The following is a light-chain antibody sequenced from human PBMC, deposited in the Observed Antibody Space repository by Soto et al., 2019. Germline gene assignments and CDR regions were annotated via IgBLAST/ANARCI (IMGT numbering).Light chain of an antibody. J-gene: IGKJ4*01. Sequence: DIQLTQSPSFLSASVGDRITITCRASHDIRSYLAWYQQKPGKAPKLLIYGASTLQSGVPSRFSGSGSGTEFTLTISSLQPEDFASYYCQQLDRYPFTFGGGTKVEI. CDR2: GAS. CDR1: HDIRSY. CDR3: QQLDRYPFT. V-gene: IGKV1-9*01.